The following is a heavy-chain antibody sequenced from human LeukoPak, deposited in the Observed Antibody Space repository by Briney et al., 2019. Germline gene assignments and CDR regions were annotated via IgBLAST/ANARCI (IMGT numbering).Heavy chain of an antibody. CDR3: ARDRATGTTRPPNWFDP. J-gene: IGHJ5*02. V-gene: IGHV1-2*02. CDR1: GYTFSGYY. D-gene: IGHD1-7*01. Sequence: GASVKVSCKASGYTFSGYYMHWVRQAPGQGLEWMGWINPKSGGTNEAQKFHDRVTMTRDTSIRTAYMEVSRLRSDDTAVYYCARDRATGTTRPPNWFDPWGQGTLVTVSS. CDR2: INPKSGGT.